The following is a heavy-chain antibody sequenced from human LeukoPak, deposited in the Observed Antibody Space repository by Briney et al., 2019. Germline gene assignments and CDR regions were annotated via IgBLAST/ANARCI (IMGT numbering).Heavy chain of an antibody. CDR2: ISYDGSNK. J-gene: IGHJ4*02. CDR3: AKDTPYCSSTSCQTSYFDY. CDR1: GFTFSSYG. D-gene: IGHD2-2*01. Sequence: PGRSLRLSCAASGFTFSSYGMHWVRQAPGKGLEWVAVISYDGSNKYYADSVKGRFTISRDNSKNTLYLQMNSLRAGDTAVYYCAKDTPYCSSTSCQTSYFDYWGQGTLVTVSS. V-gene: IGHV3-30*18.